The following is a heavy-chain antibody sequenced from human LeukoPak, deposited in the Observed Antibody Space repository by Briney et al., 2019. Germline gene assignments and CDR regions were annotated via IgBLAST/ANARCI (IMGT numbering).Heavy chain of an antibody. Sequence: GGSLRLSCAASGLTFRNYWMSWVRQAPGKGLEWVAFIRYDGSNKYYADSMKGRFTISRDNSKNTLYLQMNSLRAEDTAVYYCAKGVKHIVVVTAQHYFDYWGQGTLVTVSS. V-gene: IGHV3-30*02. D-gene: IGHD2-21*02. CDR2: IRYDGSNK. CDR3: AKGVKHIVVVTAQHYFDY. CDR1: GLTFRNYW. J-gene: IGHJ4*02.